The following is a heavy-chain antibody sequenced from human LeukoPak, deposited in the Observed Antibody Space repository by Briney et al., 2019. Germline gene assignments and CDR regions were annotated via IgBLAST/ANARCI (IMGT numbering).Heavy chain of an antibody. Sequence: PSETLSLTCTVSGGSMTSYYWSWIRQPPGKGLEWIAYIYYSGGTNYNPSLKSRVTISVNTSKNQFSLKLSSVTAADTAVYYCARHARRTFSTSWYDSWGQGTPVTVSS. CDR2: IYYSGGT. V-gene: IGHV4-59*08. J-gene: IGHJ5*01. CDR1: GGSMTSYY. D-gene: IGHD2-2*01. CDR3: ARHARRTFSTSWYDS.